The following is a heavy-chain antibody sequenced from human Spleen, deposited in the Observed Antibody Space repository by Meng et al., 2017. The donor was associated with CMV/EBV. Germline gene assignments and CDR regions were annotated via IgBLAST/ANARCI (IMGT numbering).Heavy chain of an antibody. J-gene: IGHJ5*02. CDR1: GFTFSSYA. Sequence: GESLKISCAASGFTFSSYAMSWVRQAPGKGLEWVSAISGSGGSTYYADSVKGRFTISRDNSKNTLYLQMNSMRAEDTAVYYCAKGDWQLTWGQGTLGTVSS. CDR3: AKGDWQLT. D-gene: IGHD1-26*01. CDR2: ISGSGGST. V-gene: IGHV3-23*01.